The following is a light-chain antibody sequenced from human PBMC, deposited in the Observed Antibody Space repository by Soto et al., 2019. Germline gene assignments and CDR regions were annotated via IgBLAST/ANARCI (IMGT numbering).Light chain of an antibody. V-gene: IGKV1-5*01. J-gene: IGKJ3*01. CDR3: QQVHSFPLT. Sequence: QMTQSPSTLTASVGDRVTITCRASQSISSWLAWYQQQPEKAPKLLIFATSRLQTGVPSRFSGSGSGTEFTLTISSLQPEDFATYYCQQVHSFPLTFGPGTKVDIK. CDR1: QSISSW. CDR2: ATS.